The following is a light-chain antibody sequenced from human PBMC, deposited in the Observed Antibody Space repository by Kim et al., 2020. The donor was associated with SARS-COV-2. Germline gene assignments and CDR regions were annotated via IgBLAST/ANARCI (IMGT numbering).Light chain of an antibody. CDR1: SLRSYY. Sequence: AWGQTVRITCQGDSLRSYYAGWYQQKPGQAPVLVIYGKNNRPSGIPDRFSGSSSGNTASLTITGAQAEDEADYYCNSRDSSGNHYVFGTGTQLTVL. CDR2: GKN. CDR3: NSRDSSGNHYV. V-gene: IGLV3-19*01. J-gene: IGLJ1*01.